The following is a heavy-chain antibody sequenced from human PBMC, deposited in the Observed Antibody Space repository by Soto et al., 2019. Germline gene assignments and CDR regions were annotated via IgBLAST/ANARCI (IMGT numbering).Heavy chain of an antibody. D-gene: IGHD3-16*01. CDR3: AREDEGGFDF. J-gene: IGHJ4*02. CDR1: GGPINGGDYY. V-gene: IGHV4-30-4*01. Sequence: QVQLQESGPGLVKPSQTLSLTCTVSGGPINGGDYYWTWVRQPPGKGLEWLGYIHDTGSTYYNPSLKRRLMISIDTSKNQFFLNLNSVTAADTAVYFCAREDEGGFDFWGQGTLVTVSS. CDR2: IHDTGST.